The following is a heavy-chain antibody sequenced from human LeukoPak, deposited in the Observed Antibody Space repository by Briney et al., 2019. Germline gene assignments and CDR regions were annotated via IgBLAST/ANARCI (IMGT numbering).Heavy chain of an antibody. CDR3: AKVVYLVVLPAAHYFDY. Sequence: GGSLRLSCAASGFTFSSYAMHWVRQAPGKGLEYVSAISSNGGSTYYANSVRGRFTISRDNSKNTLFLLMNSLRAEDTAIYYCAKVVYLVVLPAAHYFDYWGQGTLVTVSS. CDR2: ISSNGGST. J-gene: IGHJ4*02. V-gene: IGHV3-64*01. CDR1: GFTFSSYA. D-gene: IGHD2-2*01.